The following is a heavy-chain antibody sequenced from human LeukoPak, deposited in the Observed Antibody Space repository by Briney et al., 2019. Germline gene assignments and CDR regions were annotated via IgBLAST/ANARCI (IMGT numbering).Heavy chain of an antibody. CDR2: IYYSGST. CDR3: ARDTSGYRRGSFDY. Sequence: SETLSLTCTVSGGSISIYYWSWIRQPPGKGLEWIGYIYYSGSTNYNPSLKGRVTISVDTSNNQFSLKLSSVTAADTAVYYCARDTSGYRRGSFDYWGQGTLVTVSS. CDR1: GGSISIYY. D-gene: IGHD3-22*01. J-gene: IGHJ4*02. V-gene: IGHV4-59*01.